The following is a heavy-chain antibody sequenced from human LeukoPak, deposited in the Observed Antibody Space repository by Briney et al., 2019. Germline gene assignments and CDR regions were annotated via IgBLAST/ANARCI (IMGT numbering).Heavy chain of an antibody. Sequence: PSETLSLNCTVSGVSVSSGSYYWSWIRQPPGKGLEWIGYIYYSGSTNYNPSLKSRVTISVDTSKNQFSLKLSSVTAADTAVYYCARGGYDDSSGYSNNPWGQGTLVTVSS. CDR3: ARGGYDDSSGYSNNP. CDR1: GVSVSSGSYY. CDR2: IYYSGST. V-gene: IGHV4-61*01. J-gene: IGHJ5*02. D-gene: IGHD3-22*01.